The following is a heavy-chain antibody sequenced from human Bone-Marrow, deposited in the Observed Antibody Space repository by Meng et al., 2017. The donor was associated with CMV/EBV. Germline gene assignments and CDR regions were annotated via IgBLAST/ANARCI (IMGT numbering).Heavy chain of an antibody. CDR1: GGSFSGYY. D-gene: IGHD5-18*01. CDR3: ARAPDYGGYSGWRYFDY. CDR2: INHSGSA. J-gene: IGHJ4*02. Sequence: SETLSLTCAVYGGSFSGYYWSWIRQPPGKGLEWIGEINHSGSANRKPSLKSRVTVSVDTSKNQFSLKVTSLTAADTAVYYCARAPDYGGYSGWRYFDYWGQGNLVTVSS. V-gene: IGHV4-34*01.